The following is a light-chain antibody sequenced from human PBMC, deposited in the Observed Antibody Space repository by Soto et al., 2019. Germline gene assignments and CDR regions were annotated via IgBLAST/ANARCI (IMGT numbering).Light chain of an antibody. Sequence: YELTQPLSVTVALGQTARITCGGNNIGSKNVHWYQQKPGQAPVLVIYRDSNRPSGIPERFSGSNSGNTATLTISRAQAGDEADYYCQVWDSSTARVFGGGTKLTVL. CDR2: RDS. J-gene: IGLJ3*02. CDR1: NIGSKN. V-gene: IGLV3-9*01. CDR3: QVWDSSTARV.